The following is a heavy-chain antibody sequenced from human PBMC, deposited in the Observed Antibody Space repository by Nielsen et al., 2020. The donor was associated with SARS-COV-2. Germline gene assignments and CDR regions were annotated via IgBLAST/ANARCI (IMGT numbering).Heavy chain of an antibody. J-gene: IGHJ2*01. D-gene: IGHD3-10*01. Sequence: GESLKISCAASGFRFTSYSMNWVRQAPGKGLEWVASITMSGAYMYYADSVRGRFTVSRDNSRNTLYLQMNSLRAEDTAVYYCARAALFLWVEDLPPFDLWGRGTQVTVSS. CDR1: GFRFTSYS. V-gene: IGHV3-21*04. CDR2: ITMSGAYM. CDR3: ARAALFLWVEDLPPFDL.